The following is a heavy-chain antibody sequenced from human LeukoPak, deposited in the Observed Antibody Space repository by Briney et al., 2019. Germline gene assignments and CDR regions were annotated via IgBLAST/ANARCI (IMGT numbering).Heavy chain of an antibody. D-gene: IGHD5-12*01. CDR3: ARVVPLNSGSGVSDI. CDR2: ISYDGTNQ. V-gene: IGHV3-30*12. CDR1: GFTFSSYG. J-gene: IGHJ3*02. Sequence: GGSLRLSCAASGFTFSSYGMHWVRQAPGKGLEWVAVISYDGTNQYYADSVKGRFTISRDNSKNTLYLQMNSLRAEDTAVYYCARVVPLNSGSGVSDIWGQGTMVTVSS.